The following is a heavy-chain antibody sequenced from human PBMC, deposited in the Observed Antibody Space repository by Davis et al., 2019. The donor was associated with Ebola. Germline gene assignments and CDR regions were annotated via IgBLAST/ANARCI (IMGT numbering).Heavy chain of an antibody. J-gene: IGHJ4*02. Sequence: ASVKVSCKASGYTFTSYAMHPDRQAPGHRLEWMGWINAGNGNTKYSQKFQGRVTITRDTSASTAYMELSSLRSEDTAVYYCARALFGYYDSSGYLDYWGQGTLVTVSS. CDR1: GYTFTSYA. V-gene: IGHV1-3*01. D-gene: IGHD3-22*01. CDR2: INAGNGNT. CDR3: ARALFGYYDSSGYLDY.